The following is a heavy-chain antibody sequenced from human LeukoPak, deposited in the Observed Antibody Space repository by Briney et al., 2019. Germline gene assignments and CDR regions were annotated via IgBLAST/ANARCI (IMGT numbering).Heavy chain of an antibody. CDR1: GVSISRGSHY. J-gene: IGHJ5*02. CDR3: ARGAYYYGSGTSRGLDP. D-gene: IGHD3-10*01. CDR2: IHTIGNT. V-gene: IGHV4-61*02. Sequence: SETLSLTCTVSGVSISRGSHYWSWIRQPAGKGLEWIGRIHTIGNTNYSPSLWRRVTISVDTSKNQFSLKLSSVTAADTAVYYCARGAYYYGSGTSRGLDPWGQGTLVTVSS.